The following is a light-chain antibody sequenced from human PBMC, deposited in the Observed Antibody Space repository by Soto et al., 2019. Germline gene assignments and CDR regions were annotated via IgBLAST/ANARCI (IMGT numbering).Light chain of an antibody. CDR1: SSDVGSYNL. J-gene: IGLJ1*01. V-gene: IGLV2-23*02. CDR3: CSYAGSRTLI. CDR2: EVS. Sequence: QSALTQPASVSGSPGQSSTISCTGTSSDVGSYNLVSWYQQHPGKAPKLMIYEVSKRPSGVSNRFSGSKSGNTASLTISGLQAEDEADDYCCSYAGSRTLIFGTGTKLTVL.